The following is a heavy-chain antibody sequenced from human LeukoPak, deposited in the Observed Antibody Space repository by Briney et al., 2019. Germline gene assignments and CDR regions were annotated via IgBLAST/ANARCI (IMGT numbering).Heavy chain of an antibody. D-gene: IGHD1-1*01. Sequence: GGSLRLSCAASGFTFSCYWLHWVRQAPAQVLVWVSRINSDGSSTSYADSVKGRFTISRDNAKNTLYLQMNSLRAEDTAVYYCAREGYNWNDVDFDYWGQGTLVTVSS. V-gene: IGHV3-74*01. CDR2: INSDGSST. J-gene: IGHJ4*02. CDR1: GFTFSCYW. CDR3: AREGYNWNDVDFDY.